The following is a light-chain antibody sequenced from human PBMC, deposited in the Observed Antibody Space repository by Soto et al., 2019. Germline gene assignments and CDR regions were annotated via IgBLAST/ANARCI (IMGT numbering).Light chain of an antibody. J-gene: IGLJ3*02. CDR3: AAWDDSLKGWV. CDR2: ANN. Sequence: QSVLTRPPSASGTPGQRVTISCSGSSSNIGSENVNWYQQVPGTAPKLLIYANNQRPSGVPDRSSVSKSGTSASLAIGGLQSDDQADYHCAAWDDSLKGWVFGGGTKLTVL. CDR1: SSNIGSEN. V-gene: IGLV1-44*01.